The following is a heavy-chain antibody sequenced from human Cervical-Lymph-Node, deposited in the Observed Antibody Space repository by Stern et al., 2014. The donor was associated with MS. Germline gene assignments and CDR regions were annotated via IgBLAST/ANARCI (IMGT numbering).Heavy chain of an antibody. Sequence: QVQLQESGPGLVKPSQTLSLTCTVSGDSIRSGSFYWTWIRQPAGKRLEWIGRLYSSGSTNYNPSLKSRVTISEDPPKTHSFWRLCLVPAADTAVYYCARGLILPSGPFDSWGQGALVTVS. V-gene: IGHV4-61*02. D-gene: IGHD2-8*02. CDR1: GDSIRSGSFY. CDR3: ARGLILPSGPFDS. J-gene: IGHJ4*02. CDR2: LYSSGST.